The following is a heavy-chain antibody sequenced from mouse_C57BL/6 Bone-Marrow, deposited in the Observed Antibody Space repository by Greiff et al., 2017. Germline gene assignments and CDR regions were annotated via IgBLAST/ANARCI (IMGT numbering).Heavy chain of an antibody. D-gene: IGHD2-3*01. J-gene: IGHJ4*01. CDR2: IHPSDSDT. CDR1: GYTFTSYW. V-gene: IGHV1-74*01. Sequence: QVQLQQPGAELVKPGASVKVSCKASGYTFTSYWMHWVKQRPGQGLEWIGRIHPSDSDTNYNQKFKGKATLTVDKSSSTAYMQLSSLTSEDSAVYCCAIDDGYYHYYAMDDWGQGTSVTVSS. CDR3: AIDDGYYHYYAMDD.